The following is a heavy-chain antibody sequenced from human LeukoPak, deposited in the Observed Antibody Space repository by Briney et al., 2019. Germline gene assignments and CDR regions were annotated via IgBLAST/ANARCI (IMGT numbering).Heavy chain of an antibody. V-gene: IGHV1-69*13. D-gene: IGHD2-2*02. Sequence: SVKVSCKASGGTFSSYAISWVRQAPGQWLEWMGGIIPIFGTANYAQKFQGRVTITADESTSTAYMELSSLRSEDTAVYYCAGRLGYCSSTSCYTKQEIDYWGQGTLVTVSS. CDR2: IIPIFGTA. CDR1: GGTFSSYA. CDR3: AGRLGYCSSTSCYTKQEIDY. J-gene: IGHJ4*02.